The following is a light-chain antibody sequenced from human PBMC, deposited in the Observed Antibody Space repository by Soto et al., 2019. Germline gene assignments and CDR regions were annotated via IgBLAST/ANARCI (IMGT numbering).Light chain of an antibody. J-gene: IGLJ1*01. CDR2: EVS. CDR3: CSYAGSSTFV. CDR1: SSDVANYNF. V-gene: IGLV2-23*02. Sequence: QSVLTQPASVSGSPGQSITISCTGTSSDVANYNFVTWYQQHPGKAPKLMIYEVSKRPSGVSDRFSGSKSGNTASLTISGLQAEDEADYYCCSYAGSSTFVFGTGTKVT.